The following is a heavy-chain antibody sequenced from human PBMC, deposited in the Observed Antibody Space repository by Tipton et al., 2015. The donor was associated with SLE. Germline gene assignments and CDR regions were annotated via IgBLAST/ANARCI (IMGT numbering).Heavy chain of an antibody. V-gene: IGHV3-48*01. CDR3: VRDHLVAFDI. CDR2: IRNDEDAM. J-gene: IGHJ3*02. CDR1: GFTFTRYT. D-gene: IGHD6-6*01. Sequence: SLRLSCVASGFTFTRYTMNWVRQVPGRGPEWIANIRNDEDAMFYGDSMKGRIIISRDDATSSLFLQMNSLRVEDTAVYYCVRDHLVAFDIWGQGTVVTVSS.